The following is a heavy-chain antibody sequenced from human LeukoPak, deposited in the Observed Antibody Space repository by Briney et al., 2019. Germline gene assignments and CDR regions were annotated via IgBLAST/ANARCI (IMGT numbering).Heavy chain of an antibody. CDR2: ISSSGSTI. CDR3: SRDATPQYSSGWVFFDY. D-gene: IGHD6-19*01. Sequence: GGSLRLSCAASGFTFSSYSMNWVRQAPGKGLEWLSYISSSGSTIHYADSVKGRFTISRDNAKNSLYLQMNSLRGDDTAVYYCSRDATPQYSSGWVFFDYWGQGTLVTVSS. V-gene: IGHV3-48*04. J-gene: IGHJ4*02. CDR1: GFTFSSYS.